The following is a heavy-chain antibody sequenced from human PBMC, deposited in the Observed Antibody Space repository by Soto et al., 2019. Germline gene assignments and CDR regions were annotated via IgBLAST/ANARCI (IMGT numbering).Heavy chain of an antibody. V-gene: IGHV1-3*01. CDR2: INAGNGNT. CDR1: GYTFTSYA. Sequence: QVQLVQSGAEVKKPGASVKVSCKASGYTFTSYAMHWVRQAPGQRLEWMGWINAGNGNTKYSQKFPGRVTITRDTSASTAYLELSSLRSEDMDLYYCARDIAFDIWGQGTMVTVSS. CDR3: ARDIAFDI. J-gene: IGHJ3*02.